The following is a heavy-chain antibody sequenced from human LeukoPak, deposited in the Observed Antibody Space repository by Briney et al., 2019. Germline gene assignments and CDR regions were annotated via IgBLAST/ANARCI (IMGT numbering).Heavy chain of an antibody. CDR1: GFTFSSYA. J-gene: IGHJ4*02. CDR2: ISGSGGST. D-gene: IGHD6-13*01. V-gene: IGHV3-23*01. CDR3: AKLEGSSWYAVTPYYFDY. Sequence: GGSLRLSCAASGFTFSSYAMSWVRQAPGKGLEWVSAISGSGGSTYYADSVKGRFTISRDNSKNTLYLQMNSLGAEDTAVYYCAKLEGSSWYAVTPYYFDYWGQGTLVTVSS.